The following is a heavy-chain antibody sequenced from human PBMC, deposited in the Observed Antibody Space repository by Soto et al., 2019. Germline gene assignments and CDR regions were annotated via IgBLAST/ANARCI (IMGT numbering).Heavy chain of an antibody. CDR2: IYDSVNT. D-gene: IGHD3-9*01. J-gene: IGHJ4*02. Sequence: QVQLQELGPGLVKPSQTLSLTCTVSGDSLSSGGHYWSWIRQHPGKGLEWIGHIYDSVNTYYSPSPRSRVTVSADMSKSQFSLNLRSVPAADTAVYYCARVDHRGYFAILTDYWGQGTLVTVSS. CDR3: ARVDHRGYFAILTDY. V-gene: IGHV4-31*03. CDR1: GDSLSSGGHY.